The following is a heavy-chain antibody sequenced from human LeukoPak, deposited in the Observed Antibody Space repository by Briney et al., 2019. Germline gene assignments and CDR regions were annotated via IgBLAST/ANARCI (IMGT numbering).Heavy chain of an antibody. Sequence: GGSLRLSCTASGFTFSSYSLNWVRQAPGKGLEWVSSVSTGSNYIYYADSVKGRFTISRDNDKNSLYLQMNSLRVEDTAVYYCAIRGAYNYYYYMDVWGKGTTVTVSS. CDR3: AIRGAYNYYYYMDV. CDR2: VSTGSNYI. CDR1: GFTFSSYS. J-gene: IGHJ6*03. V-gene: IGHV3-21*01.